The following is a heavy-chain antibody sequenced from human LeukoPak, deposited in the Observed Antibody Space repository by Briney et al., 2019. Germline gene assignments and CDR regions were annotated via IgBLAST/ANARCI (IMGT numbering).Heavy chain of an antibody. Sequence: GESLKISCMGSGYRFTNYWIGWVRQMPGQGLEWMGIIYPGDADTRYSPSFQGQVTISADKSISTAYVQWSSLKASDTAMYYCARRDSSGWYVFDYWGQGTLVTVSS. J-gene: IGHJ4*02. CDR1: GYRFTNYW. V-gene: IGHV5-51*01. D-gene: IGHD6-19*01. CDR3: ARRDSSGWYVFDY. CDR2: IYPGDADT.